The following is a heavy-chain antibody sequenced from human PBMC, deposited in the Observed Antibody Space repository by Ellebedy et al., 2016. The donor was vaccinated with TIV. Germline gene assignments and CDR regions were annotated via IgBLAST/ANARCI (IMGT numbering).Heavy chain of an antibody. D-gene: IGHD3-9*01. CDR3: ARLEYYDILTGYYAQYFQH. CDR1: GGSISNYY. CDR2: IYYSGST. Sequence: MPSETLSLTCTVSGGSISNYYWNWIRQPPGKGLEWIGDIYYSGSTNYNPSLKSRVTISVDTSKNQFSLKLSSVTAADTAVYYCARLEYYDILTGYYAQYFQHWGQGTLVTVSS. V-gene: IGHV4-59*08. J-gene: IGHJ1*01.